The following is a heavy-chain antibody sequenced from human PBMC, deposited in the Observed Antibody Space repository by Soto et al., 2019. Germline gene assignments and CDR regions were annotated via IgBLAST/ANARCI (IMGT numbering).Heavy chain of an antibody. Sequence: QVQLVESGGGVVQPGRSLRLSCAASGFTFSSYGMHWVRQAPGKGLEWVAVISYDGSNKYYADSVKGRFTICRDNSKNTLYLQMNSLRAEDTAVYYCAKDRGSYYVDYWGQGTLVTVSS. CDR1: GFTFSSYG. CDR3: AKDRGSYYVDY. J-gene: IGHJ4*02. CDR2: ISYDGSNK. D-gene: IGHD1-26*01. V-gene: IGHV3-30*18.